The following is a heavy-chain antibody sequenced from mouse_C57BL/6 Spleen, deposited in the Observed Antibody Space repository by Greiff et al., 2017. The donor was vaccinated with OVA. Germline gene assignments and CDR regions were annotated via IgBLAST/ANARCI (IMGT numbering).Heavy chain of an antibody. CDR2: IDPSDSYT. D-gene: IGHD1-1*01. J-gene: IGHJ4*01. V-gene: IGHV1-59*01. CDR1: GYTFTSYW. CDR3: AYGSPLYYAMDY. Sequence: VQLQQPGAELVRPGTSVKLSCKASGYTFTSYWMHWVKQRPGQGLEWIGVIDPSDSYTNYNQKFKGKATLTVDTSSSTAYMQLSSLTSEDSAVYYCAYGSPLYYAMDYWGQGTSVTVSS.